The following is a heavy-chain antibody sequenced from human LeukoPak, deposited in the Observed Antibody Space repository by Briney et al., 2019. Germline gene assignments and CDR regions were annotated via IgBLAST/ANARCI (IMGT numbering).Heavy chain of an antibody. CDR2: IWYDGSNK. D-gene: IGHD4-17*01. CDR1: GFTFSSYG. V-gene: IGHV3-33*01. Sequence: GRSLRLSCAASGFTFSSYGMHWVRQAPGKVLEWVEVIWYDGSNKYYADSVKGRFPISRENSKHKLYVQMNRLRAEDTAVYYCARDTLYGDYGYFDYWGQGTLVTVST. J-gene: IGHJ4*02. CDR3: ARDTLYGDYGYFDY.